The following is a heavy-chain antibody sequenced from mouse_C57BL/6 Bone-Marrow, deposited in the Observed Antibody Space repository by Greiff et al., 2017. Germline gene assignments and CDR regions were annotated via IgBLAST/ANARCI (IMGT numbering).Heavy chain of an antibody. CDR3: AREQISNYEDDFDY. Sequence: EVKLVESEGGLVQPGSSMKLSCTASGFTFSDYYMAWVRQVPEKGLEWVANINYDGSSTYYLDSFKSRFIISRDNAKNILYLQMSSLKSEDTATYYCAREQISNYEDDFDYWGQGTTLTVSA. CDR1: GFTFSDYY. D-gene: IGHD2-5*01. J-gene: IGHJ2*01. CDR2: INYDGSST. V-gene: IGHV5-16*01.